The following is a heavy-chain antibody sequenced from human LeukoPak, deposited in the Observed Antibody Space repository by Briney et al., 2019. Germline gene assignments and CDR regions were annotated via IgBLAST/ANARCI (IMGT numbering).Heavy chain of an antibody. CDR1: GGSISSSSYY. CDR3: ARHRHTSPFEY. CDR2: IYYSGNT. D-gene: IGHD2-2*02. V-gene: IGHV4-39*01. J-gene: IGHJ4*02. Sequence: SETLSLTCTVSGGSISSSSYYWGWIRQPPGKGLEWIGSIYYSGNTYYNPSLKSRVTISVDTSKNQFALKLSSVTAADTAVYYCARHRHTSPFEYWGQGTLVTVSS.